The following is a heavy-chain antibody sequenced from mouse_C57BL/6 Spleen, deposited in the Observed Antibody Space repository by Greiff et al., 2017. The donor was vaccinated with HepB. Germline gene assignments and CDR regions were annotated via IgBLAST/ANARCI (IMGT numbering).Heavy chain of an antibody. CDR3: ARELAWFAY. V-gene: IGHV5-4*01. J-gene: IGHJ3*01. Sequence: DVMLVESGGGLVKPGGSLKLSCAASGFTFSSYAMSWVRQTPEKRLEWVATISDGGSYTYYPDNVKGRFTISRDNAKNNLYLQMSHLKSEDTAMYYCARELAWFAYWGQGTLVTVSA. CDR2: ISDGGSYT. CDR1: GFTFSSYA.